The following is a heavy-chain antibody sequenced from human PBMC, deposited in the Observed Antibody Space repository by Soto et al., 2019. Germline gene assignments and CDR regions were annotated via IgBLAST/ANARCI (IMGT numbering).Heavy chain of an antibody. Sequence: PGGSLRLSCPASGFTFSSYAMHWVRQAPGKGLEYVSAISSNGGSTYYADSVKGRFTISRDNSKNTLYLQMSSLRAEDTAVYYCVTTVTTYQNYYGMDVWGQGTTVTVSS. D-gene: IGHD4-17*01. V-gene: IGHV3-64D*08. CDR2: ISSNGGST. J-gene: IGHJ6*02. CDR3: VTTVTTYQNYYGMDV. CDR1: GFTFSSYA.